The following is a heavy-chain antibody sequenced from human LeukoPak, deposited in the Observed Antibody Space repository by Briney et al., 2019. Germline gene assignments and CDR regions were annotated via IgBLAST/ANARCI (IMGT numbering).Heavy chain of an antibody. CDR3: ARDFNWAIDY. V-gene: IGHV3-30*03. J-gene: IGHJ4*02. CDR1: GFIFSSYG. Sequence: GRSLRLSCVASGFIFSSYGIHWVRQAPGKGLEWVALISSEGRKKLYADSVKGRLTISRDTSKNTLYLEMSSLRPEDTAVYYCARDFNWAIDYWGQGTLVTVSS. D-gene: IGHD7-27*01. CDR2: ISSEGRKK.